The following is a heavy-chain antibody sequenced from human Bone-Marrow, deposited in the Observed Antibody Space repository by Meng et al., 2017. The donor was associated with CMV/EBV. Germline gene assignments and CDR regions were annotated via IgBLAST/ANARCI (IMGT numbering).Heavy chain of an antibody. Sequence: SETLSLTCTVSGGSISSSSYYWGWIRQPPGKGLEWIGSIYYSGSTYYNPSLKSRVTISVDTSKNQFSLKLSSVTAADTAVYYCARNSPREGIDYWGQGILVTVSS. CDR3: ARNSPREGIDY. CDR1: GGSISSSSYY. D-gene: IGHD1-26*01. V-gene: IGHV4-39*01. CDR2: IYYSGST. J-gene: IGHJ4*02.